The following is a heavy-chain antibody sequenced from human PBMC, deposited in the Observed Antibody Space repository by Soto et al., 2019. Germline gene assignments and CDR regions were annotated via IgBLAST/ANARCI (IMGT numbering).Heavy chain of an antibody. J-gene: IGHJ3*02. CDR3: ARAGYCSGGSCYQHDGRNAFDI. V-gene: IGHV3-64*01. D-gene: IGHD2-15*01. Sequence: HPGGCLGLSSSASGVTFSSYAMHWVRKAPGKGLEYVSAISSNGGSTYYANSVKGRFTISRDNSKNTLYLQMGSLRAEDMAVYYCARAGYCSGGSCYQHDGRNAFDIWGQGTMVTVSS. CDR2: ISSNGGST. CDR1: GVTFSSYA.